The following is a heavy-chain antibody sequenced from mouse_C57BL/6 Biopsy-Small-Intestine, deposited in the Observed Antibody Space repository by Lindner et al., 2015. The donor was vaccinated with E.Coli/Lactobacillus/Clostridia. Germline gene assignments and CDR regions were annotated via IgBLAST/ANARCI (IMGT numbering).Heavy chain of an antibody. V-gene: IGHV1-81*01. J-gene: IGHJ2*01. CDR2: FCPRTGET. Sequence: VQLQESGAELARPGASVRLSCKASGYTFISYGISWVRQRTGQGLEWIGEFCPRTGETSYSENFKGKATLTTDTSSNTAFMELRGLTSEDSAVYFCARGDSLDYWGQGTTLTVSS. CDR3: ARGDSLDY. D-gene: IGHD6-2*01. CDR1: GYTFISYG.